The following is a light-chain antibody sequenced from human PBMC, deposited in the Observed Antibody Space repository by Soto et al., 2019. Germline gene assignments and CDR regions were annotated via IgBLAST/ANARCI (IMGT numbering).Light chain of an antibody. CDR1: QSLVYSDGNTY. CDR3: VQGTHWRG. J-gene: IGKJ3*01. Sequence: DVVMTQSPLSLPVTLGQPASISCRSSQSLVYSDGNTYLNWFQQRPGHSPTRLISKVSNRDSGGPDRFSGRGSVSDFKPKIRGVEAEYVGVYDCVQGTHWRGFGPGTKVDI. CDR2: KVS. V-gene: IGKV2-30*01.